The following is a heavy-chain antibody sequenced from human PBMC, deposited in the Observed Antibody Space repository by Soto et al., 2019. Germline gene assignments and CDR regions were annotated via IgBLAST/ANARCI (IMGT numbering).Heavy chain of an antibody. CDR1: GGTFSSYA. D-gene: IGHD3-22*01. CDR3: AGNKAPSWVVITTGAAFDI. J-gene: IGHJ3*02. Sequence: GASVKVSCKASGGTFSSYAISWVRQAPGQGLEWMGGIIPIFGTANYAQKFQGRVTITADKSTSTAYMELSSLRSEDTAVYYCAGNKAPSWVVITTGAAFDIWGQGTMVTVSS. CDR2: IIPIFGTA. V-gene: IGHV1-69*06.